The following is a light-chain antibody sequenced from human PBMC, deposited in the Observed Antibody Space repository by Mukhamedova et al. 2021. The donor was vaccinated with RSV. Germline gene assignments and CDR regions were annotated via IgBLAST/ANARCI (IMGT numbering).Light chain of an antibody. CDR3: QQYGSSPYR. CDR2: CAS. V-gene: IGKV3-20*01. Sequence: LSLLIYCASSMATGIPDMFSCSGSGTDFTLTISRLEPEDFAVYYCQQYGSSPYRFCQGTKLEI. J-gene: IGKJ2*03.